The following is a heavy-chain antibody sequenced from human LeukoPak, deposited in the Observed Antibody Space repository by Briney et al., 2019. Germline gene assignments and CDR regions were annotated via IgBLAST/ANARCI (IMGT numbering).Heavy chain of an antibody. V-gene: IGHV4-4*08. Sequence: PSETLSLSCTVSGDTSTSYGFSWMRQPPGQGLEWMGYICASRGTNYNGSLKSRVTISVDTSKNQFSLKLSSVTAADTAVYYCARMFYAMSYFDYWGQGTLVTVSS. CDR1: GDTSTSYG. CDR2: ICASRGT. J-gene: IGHJ4*02. D-gene: IGHD2-8*01. CDR3: ARMFYAMSYFDY.